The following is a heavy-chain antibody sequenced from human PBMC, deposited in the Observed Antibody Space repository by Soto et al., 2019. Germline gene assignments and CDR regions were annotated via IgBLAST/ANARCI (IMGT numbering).Heavy chain of an antibody. CDR3: AREGDDRHFFFDS. D-gene: IGHD3-3*02. V-gene: IGHV4-4*07. CDR1: GRSMISYY. CDR2: IYTGGNT. J-gene: IGHJ4*02. Sequence: SETLSLTCNVSGRSMISYYWSWIRQPAGKGLEWIGRIYTGGNTNYNPSLKSRVSMSVDTSKSQFSLSLTSVTAADTAVYYCAREGDDRHFFFDSWGQGTLVTVSS.